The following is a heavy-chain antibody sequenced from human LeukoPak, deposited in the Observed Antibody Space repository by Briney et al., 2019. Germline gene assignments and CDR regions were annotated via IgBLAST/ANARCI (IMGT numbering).Heavy chain of an antibody. CDR1: GGSFSGYY. CDR3: ARRGGSSRYRIHY. Sequence: SETLPLTCAVYGGSFSGYYWSWIRQPPGKGLEWIGEINHSGSTNYNPSLKSRVTISVDTSKNQFSLKLSSVTAADTAVYYCARRGGSSRYRIHYWGQGTLVTASS. CDR2: INHSGST. J-gene: IGHJ4*02. D-gene: IGHD6-13*01. V-gene: IGHV4-34*01.